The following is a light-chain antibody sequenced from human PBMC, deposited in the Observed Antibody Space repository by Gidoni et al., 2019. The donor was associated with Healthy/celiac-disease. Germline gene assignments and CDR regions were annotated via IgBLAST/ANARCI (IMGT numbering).Light chain of an antibody. Sequence: DIVMTQSPDSLAVSLGERATINCKSSQSVLYSSNNKNYLAWYQQKPGQPPKLLIYWASTRESGVPDRFSGSGSGTDFTLNISSLQAEDVAVYYCQQYYSTPLTFXGXTKVEIK. J-gene: IGKJ4*01. CDR3: QQYYSTPLT. CDR1: QSVLYSSNNKNY. CDR2: WAS. V-gene: IGKV4-1*01.